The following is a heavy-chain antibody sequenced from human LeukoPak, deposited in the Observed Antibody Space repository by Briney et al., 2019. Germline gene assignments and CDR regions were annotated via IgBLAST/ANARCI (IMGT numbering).Heavy chain of an antibody. CDR1: GDSISSLY. D-gene: IGHD4-11*01. CDR3: AKSRLGTDTSTVHSFVY. V-gene: IGHV4-59*11. CDR2: IYHSGTV. J-gene: IGHJ4*02. Sequence: PSETLSLTCSVSGDSISSLYWNWIRQPPGKGLGWVGFIYHSGTVTYNPSLKSRGTISVDTSKNHVSLKLTSVTAADTAVYYCAKSRLGTDTSTVHSFVYWGQGILVTVSS.